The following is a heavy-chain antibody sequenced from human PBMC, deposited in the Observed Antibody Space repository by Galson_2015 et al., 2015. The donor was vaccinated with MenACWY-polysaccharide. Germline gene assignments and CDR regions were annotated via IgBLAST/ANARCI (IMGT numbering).Heavy chain of an antibody. V-gene: IGHV4-38-2*01. CDR2: IFHSGTT. CDR3: ARVEKYSGSFYILY. J-gene: IGHJ4*02. Sequence: ETLSLTCAVSDYSISSGYFWGWLRQPPGEGLEWIASIFHSGTTYYNPSLKSRVTISVDTSKNHFSLKLSSVTAADTAVYYCARVEKYSGSFYILYWGQGTLVTVSS. CDR1: DYSISSGYF. D-gene: IGHD1-26*01.